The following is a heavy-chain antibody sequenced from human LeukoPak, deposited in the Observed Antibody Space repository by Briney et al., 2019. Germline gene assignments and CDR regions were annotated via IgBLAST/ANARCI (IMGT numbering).Heavy chain of an antibody. CDR2: INPSGGST. V-gene: IGHV1-46*01. D-gene: IGHD4-11*01. CDR1: GYTFTSYY. CDR3: ARSLAADYSNDY. J-gene: IGHJ4*02. Sequence: GASVKVSCKASGYTFTSYYIHWVRQAPGQGLEWMGIINPSGGSTSYAQKFQGRVTMTRDTSTSTVYMDLSSLRSEDTAVYYCARSLAADYSNDYRGQGTLVTVSS.